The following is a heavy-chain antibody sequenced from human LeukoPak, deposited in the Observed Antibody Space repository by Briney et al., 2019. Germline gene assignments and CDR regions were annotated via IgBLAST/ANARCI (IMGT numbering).Heavy chain of an antibody. CDR1: GFTFSNAW. D-gene: IGHD3-22*01. CDR2: IKSKTDGGTT. V-gene: IGHV3-15*01. CDR3: TTDLEYYDSSGYPRLY. Sequence: PGGSLRLSCAASGFTFSNAWMSWVRQAPGKGLEWVGRIKSKTDGGTTDYAAPVKGRFTISGDDSKNTLYLQMNSLKTEDTAVYYCTTDLEYYDSSGYPRLYWGQGTLVTVSS. J-gene: IGHJ4*02.